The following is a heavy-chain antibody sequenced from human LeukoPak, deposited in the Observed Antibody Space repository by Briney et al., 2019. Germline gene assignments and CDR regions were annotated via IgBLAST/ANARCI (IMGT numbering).Heavy chain of an antibody. Sequence: GGSLRLSCAASGFTFSDSSIHWVRQASGKGLEWVGRIRSKANNYATAYAASVKGRFTISRDDSKNTAYLQMNSLKTEDTAVYYCTRQGMECSSTSCHYYYYYIDVWGKGTTVTVSS. J-gene: IGHJ6*03. CDR3: TRQGMECSSTSCHYYYYYIDV. V-gene: IGHV3-73*01. D-gene: IGHD2-2*01. CDR2: IRSKANNYAT. CDR1: GFTFSDSS.